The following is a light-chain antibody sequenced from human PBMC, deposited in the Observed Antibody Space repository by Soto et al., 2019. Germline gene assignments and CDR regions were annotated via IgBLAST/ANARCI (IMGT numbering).Light chain of an antibody. V-gene: IGKV3-20*01. CDR3: QQFGRSSWT. J-gene: IGKJ1*01. Sequence: EIVLTQSPGTLSLSPGERDTLSCRVSQSVSSSDLAWYQQKPGQAPRLLIYAASSRATGIPDRFSGSGSGTDFTLTISRLEPEDFAVYYCQQFGRSSWTFGQGTKV. CDR2: AAS. CDR1: QSVSSSD.